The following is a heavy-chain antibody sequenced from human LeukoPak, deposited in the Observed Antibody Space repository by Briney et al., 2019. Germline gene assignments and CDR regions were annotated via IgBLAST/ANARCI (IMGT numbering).Heavy chain of an antibody. Sequence: GASVRVSCKASGYTFTSYDMRWVRQAPGQGLEWMGWISAYNGNTNYAQKLQGRVTMTTDASTSTAYMELRSLRSDDTAVYYCARVFDSSSWDYYYYMDVWGKGTTVTVSS. CDR3: ARVFDSSSWDYYYYMDV. D-gene: IGHD6-13*01. CDR2: ISAYNGNT. V-gene: IGHV1-18*04. CDR1: GYTFTSYD. J-gene: IGHJ6*03.